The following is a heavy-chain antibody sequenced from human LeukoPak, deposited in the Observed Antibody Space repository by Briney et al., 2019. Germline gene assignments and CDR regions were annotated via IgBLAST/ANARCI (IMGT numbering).Heavy chain of an antibody. D-gene: IGHD2-21*02. Sequence: GASVKVSCKASGYTFTSYGISWVRQAPGQGLEWMGRIIPIVGLANYAQKFQGRVTITADKSTSTAYMELSSLRSEDTAVYYCARAHRMVTAIYFDNWGQGTLVTVSS. CDR3: ARAHRMVTAIYFDN. CDR1: GYTFTSYG. J-gene: IGHJ4*02. CDR2: IIPIVGLA. V-gene: IGHV1-69*04.